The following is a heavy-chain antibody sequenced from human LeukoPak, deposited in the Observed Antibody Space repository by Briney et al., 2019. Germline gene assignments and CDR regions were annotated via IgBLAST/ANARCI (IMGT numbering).Heavy chain of an antibody. V-gene: IGHV3-7*01. CDR3: ARGDPTVTTKLRFDY. Sequence: GGSLRLSCAASGFTFSSNWMSWVRQAPGKGLEWVGNIQPDGSEQYPVDSVKGRFTISRDNAKNSLYLQMNSLRAEDTAVYYCARGDPTVTTKLRFDYWGQGTLVTVSS. CDR1: GFTFSSNW. CDR2: IQPDGSEQ. D-gene: IGHD4-17*01. J-gene: IGHJ4*02.